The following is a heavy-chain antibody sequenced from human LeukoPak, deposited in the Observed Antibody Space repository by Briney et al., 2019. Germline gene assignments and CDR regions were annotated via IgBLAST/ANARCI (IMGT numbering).Heavy chain of an antibody. V-gene: IGHV3-48*03. J-gene: IGHJ4*02. D-gene: IGHD6-19*01. CDR3: ATFRRSGWDPPGLGY. Sequence: PGGSLRLSCAASGFTFSSYEMNWVRQAPGKGLEWVSYISSSGSTIYYADSVKGRFTISRDNAKNSLYLQMNSLRAEDTAVYYCATFRRSGWDPPGLGYWGQGTLVTVSS. CDR1: GFTFSSYE. CDR2: ISSSGSTI.